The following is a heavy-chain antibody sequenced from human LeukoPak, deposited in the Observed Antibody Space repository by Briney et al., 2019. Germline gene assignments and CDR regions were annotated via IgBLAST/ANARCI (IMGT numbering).Heavy chain of an antibody. CDR1: GFTFSSYW. V-gene: IGHV3-74*01. CDR2: INGDGSST. D-gene: IGHD2-2*01. CDR3: VRDARVVPVLYGMDV. J-gene: IGHJ6*02. Sequence: PGGSLRLSCAASGFTFSSYWMHWVRQAPGKGLVWVSRINGDGSSTSYADSVKGRFTISRDNAKNTLYLQMNSLRAEDTAVYYCVRDARVVPVLYGMDVWGQGTTVTVSS.